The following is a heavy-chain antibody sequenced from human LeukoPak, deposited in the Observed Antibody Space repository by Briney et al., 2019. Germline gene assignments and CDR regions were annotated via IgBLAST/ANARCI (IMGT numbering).Heavy chain of an antibody. V-gene: IGHV3-23*01. CDR3: ARGSGSILSYYYMDV. J-gene: IGHJ6*03. D-gene: IGHD3-10*01. CDR1: GFTFSSYA. Sequence: GGSLRLSCAASGFTFSSYAMSWVRQAPGKGLEWVSAISGSGGSTYYADSVKGRFTISRDNSKNTLYLQMNSVRAEDTAVYYCARGSGSILSYYYMDVWGKGTTVTIFS. CDR2: ISGSGGST.